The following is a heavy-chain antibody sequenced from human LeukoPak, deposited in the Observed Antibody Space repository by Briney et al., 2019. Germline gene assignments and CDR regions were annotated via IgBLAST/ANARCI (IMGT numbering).Heavy chain of an antibody. D-gene: IGHD4-17*01. CDR1: GFTFSSYA. CDR2: ISSGAGST. CDR3: ATSTVTTYYFDY. Sequence: GGSLRLSCAASGFTFSSYAMSWVRQAPGKGLEWVSVISSGAGSTYYADSVKGRFTISRDNSKNTLYLQVNSLRAEDTAVYHCATSTVTTYYFDYWGQGTLVTVSS. V-gene: IGHV3-23*01. J-gene: IGHJ4*02.